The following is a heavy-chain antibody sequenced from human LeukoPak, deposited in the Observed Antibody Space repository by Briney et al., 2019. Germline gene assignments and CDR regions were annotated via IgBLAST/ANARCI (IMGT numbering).Heavy chain of an antibody. D-gene: IGHD6-19*01. Sequence: GRTLRLSCAAAGFTFSSYAMSWVRQASGKGLEWVSAISGSAYSTYYADSVKGRFTISGDNSKNTLYLQMNSLRAEDTAVYYCAKETVAAPPIDYWGQGTLVTVSS. CDR1: GFTFSSYA. V-gene: IGHV3-23*01. J-gene: IGHJ4*02. CDR2: ISGSAYST. CDR3: AKETVAAPPIDY.